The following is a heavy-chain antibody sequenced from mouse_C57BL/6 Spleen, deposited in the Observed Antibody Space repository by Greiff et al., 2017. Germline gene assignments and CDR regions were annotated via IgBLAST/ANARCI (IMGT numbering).Heavy chain of an antibody. CDR3: ARWDYYSNFFDY. CDR1: GYAFTNYL. CDR2: INPGSGGT. J-gene: IGHJ2*01. Sequence: QVQLQQSGAELVRPGTSVKVSCKASGYAFTNYLIEWVKQRPGQGLEWIGVINPGSGGTKYNEKFKGKATLTADKSSSTAYMQLSSLTSEDSAVYFCARWDYYSNFFDYWGQGTTLTVSS. V-gene: IGHV1-54*01. D-gene: IGHD2-5*01.